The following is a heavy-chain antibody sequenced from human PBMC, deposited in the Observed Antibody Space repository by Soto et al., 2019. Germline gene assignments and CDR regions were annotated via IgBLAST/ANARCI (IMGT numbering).Heavy chain of an antibody. J-gene: IGHJ6*02. CDR1: GFTVSSKY. Sequence: GGSLRLSCAASGFTVSSKYMSWVRQAPGKGLEWVSLIQSGGPTYYADSVKGRFTISRDTSENTLHLQMNSLRAEDTAVYYCAKDLIRSSSYYSYGMDVWGQGTIVTVSS. CDR2: IQSGGPT. CDR3: AKDLIRSSSYYSYGMDV. V-gene: IGHV3-66*01. D-gene: IGHD6-13*01.